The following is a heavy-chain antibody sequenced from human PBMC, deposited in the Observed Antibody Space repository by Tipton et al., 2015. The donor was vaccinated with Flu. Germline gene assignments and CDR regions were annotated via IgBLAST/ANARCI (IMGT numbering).Heavy chain of an antibody. V-gene: IGHV4-38-2*02. D-gene: IGHD2-15*01. CDR1: GDSISSRFY. CDR3: ARGQYTFSGRLGGNWFDP. CDR2: VSRPGST. Sequence: TLSLTCTIYGDSISSRFYWGWIRQFPGKGLEWIGTVSRPGSTVYNPSLKSRVTISIDKSKNLVSLKLTSVTAADTAVYYCARGQYTFSGRLGGNWFDPWGQGTLVSVSS. J-gene: IGHJ5*02.